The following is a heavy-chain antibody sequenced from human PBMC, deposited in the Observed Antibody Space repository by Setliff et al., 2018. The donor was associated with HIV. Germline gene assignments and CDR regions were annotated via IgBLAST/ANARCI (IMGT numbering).Heavy chain of an antibody. J-gene: IGHJ3*02. CDR1: GYLFTGYY. CDR2: INVNSGGT. Sequence: ASVKVSCKASGYLFTGYYMHWVRQAPGQGLEWMGWINVNSGGTKYAQKFQGRVTMTRDTSISTAYMEVSSLRSDDTAVYFCAIRREVVVATTRRGLDIWGQGTMVTVSS. CDR3: AIRREVVVATTRRGLDI. D-gene: IGHD2-15*01. V-gene: IGHV1-2*02.